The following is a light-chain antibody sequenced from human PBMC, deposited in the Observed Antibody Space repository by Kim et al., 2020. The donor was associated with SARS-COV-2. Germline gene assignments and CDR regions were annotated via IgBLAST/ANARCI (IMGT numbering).Light chain of an antibody. CDR3: QAWDSSTVV. V-gene: IGLV3-1*01. Sequence: SVSPGQTASITCSGDKLGDKYASWYQQKPGRSPVLVIYQDSKRPSGIPERFSGSNSGNTATLTISETQAMDEADYYCQAWDSSTVVFGGGTQLTVL. J-gene: IGLJ2*01. CDR1: KLGDKY. CDR2: QDS.